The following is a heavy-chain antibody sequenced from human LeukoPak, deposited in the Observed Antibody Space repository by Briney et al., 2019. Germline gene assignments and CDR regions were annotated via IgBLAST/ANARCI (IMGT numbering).Heavy chain of an antibody. V-gene: IGHV4-34*01. J-gene: IGHJ4*02. D-gene: IGHD2-2*02. CDR2: INHSGST. CDR3: AGALGYCSSTTCYIDS. Sequence: SETLSLTCAVSGGSFSGYYWSWIRQPPGKGLEWIGEINHSGSTNYNPSLKSRVTISVDTSKNQFSLKLSSVTAADTAVYYCAGALGYCSSTTCYIDSSGQGNLWTVSS. CDR1: GGSFSGYY.